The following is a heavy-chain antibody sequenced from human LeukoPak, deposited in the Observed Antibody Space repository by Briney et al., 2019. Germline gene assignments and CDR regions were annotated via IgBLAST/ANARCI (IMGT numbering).Heavy chain of an antibody. CDR3: ASDDYGAAFDI. V-gene: IGHV4-59*08. Sequence: PSETLSLTCTVSGGSISSYYWSWIRQPPGKGLEWIGYIYYSGSTNYNPSLKSRVTISVDTSKNQFSLKLSSVTAADTAVYYCASDDYGAAFDIWGQGTMVTVSS. J-gene: IGHJ3*02. D-gene: IGHD4-17*01. CDR2: IYYSGST. CDR1: GGSISSYY.